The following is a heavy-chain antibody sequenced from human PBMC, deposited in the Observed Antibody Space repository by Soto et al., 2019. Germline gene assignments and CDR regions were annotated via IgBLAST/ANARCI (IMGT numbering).Heavy chain of an antibody. Sequence: GGSLRLSCGASGFTFSSFAMSWVRQAPGKGLEWVSAVSGSGATTYYADSVKGRFTISRDNSKNTVYLQMNSLRAEDTAVYYCARGRIVVPPFDSWGRGTLVTVSS. V-gene: IGHV3-23*01. CDR2: VSGSGATT. CDR1: GFTFSSFA. D-gene: IGHD2-15*01. CDR3: ARGRIVVPPFDS. J-gene: IGHJ5*01.